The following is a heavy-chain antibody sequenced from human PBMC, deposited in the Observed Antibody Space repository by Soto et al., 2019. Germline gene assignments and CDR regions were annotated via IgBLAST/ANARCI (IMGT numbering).Heavy chain of an antibody. CDR2: ISFDGSSK. D-gene: IGHD1-26*01. J-gene: IGHJ6*02. V-gene: IGHV3-30*18. Sequence: QVQLVESGGGVVQPGRSLRLSCAASGFTFSSYGMHWVRQAPGKGLEWVAVISFDGSSKYYADSVKGRFTISRDNSKNTLYLQMNSLRAEDAAVYYCAKAVGDASSRSWYYYYGMDVWGQGTTVNVSS. CDR3: AKAVGDASSRSWYYYYGMDV. CDR1: GFTFSSYG.